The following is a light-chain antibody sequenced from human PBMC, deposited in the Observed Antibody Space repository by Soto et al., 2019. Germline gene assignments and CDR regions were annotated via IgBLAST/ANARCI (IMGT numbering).Light chain of an antibody. Sequence: QSALTQPASVSGSPGQSITISCTGTSSDVGGYNYVSWYQQHPGKAPKFIIYEVSNRPSGVSNRFSGSKSGNTASLTISGLQAEDEADYYCSSYTSSVSYVFGTGTKVTV. CDR1: SSDVGGYNY. V-gene: IGLV2-14*01. CDR2: EVS. J-gene: IGLJ1*01. CDR3: SSYTSSVSYV.